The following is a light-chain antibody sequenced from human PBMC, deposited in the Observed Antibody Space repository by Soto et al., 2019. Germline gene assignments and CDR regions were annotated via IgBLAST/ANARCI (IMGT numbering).Light chain of an antibody. CDR1: QSVSSSF. J-gene: IGKJ1*01. CDR2: AAS. V-gene: IGKV3-20*01. CDR3: QLYGSSPRWT. Sequence: EIVLPTSPGTLSLSPGASANLSCRASQSVSSSFLAWYQQRPGQAPRLIIYAASSRATGIPDRFSGSGSGTAFTLTISRLEPADFAVYYCQLYGSSPRWTVGQGTKVDIK.